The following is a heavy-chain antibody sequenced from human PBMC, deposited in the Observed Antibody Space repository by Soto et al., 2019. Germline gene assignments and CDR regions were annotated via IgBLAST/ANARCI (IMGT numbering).Heavy chain of an antibody. CDR3: ARERRVPASYDY. CDR1: GGSFSGYY. V-gene: IGHV4-34*01. D-gene: IGHD2-2*01. CDR2: INHSGST. J-gene: IGHJ4*02. Sequence: QVQLQQWGAGLLKPSETLSLTCAVYGGSFSGYYWSWIRQPPGKGLEWIGEINHSGSTNYNPSLKSRVTISVDTSKNQFSLKLSSVTAADTAVYYCARERRVPASYDYWGQGTLVTVSS.